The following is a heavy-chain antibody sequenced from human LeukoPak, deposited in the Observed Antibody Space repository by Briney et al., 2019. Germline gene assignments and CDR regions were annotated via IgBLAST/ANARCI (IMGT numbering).Heavy chain of an antibody. Sequence: GGSLRLSCAASGFTFSSYSMNWVRQAPGKGLEWVSYISGSGSTIYYADSVKGRFTISRDNAKNSLYLQVNSLRDEGTAVYYCARAPVGLKADAFDIWGQGTMVTVSS. V-gene: IGHV3-48*02. CDR3: ARAPVGLKADAFDI. CDR2: ISGSGSTI. J-gene: IGHJ3*02. D-gene: IGHD1-26*01. CDR1: GFTFSSYS.